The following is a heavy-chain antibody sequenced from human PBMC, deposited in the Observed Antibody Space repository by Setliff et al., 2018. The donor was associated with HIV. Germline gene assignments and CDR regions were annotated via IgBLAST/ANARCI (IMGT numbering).Heavy chain of an antibody. D-gene: IGHD6-13*01. CDR1: GFSLSDAW. V-gene: IGHV3-15*01. J-gene: IGHJ4*02. Sequence: PGGSLRLSCVVSGFSLSDAWMTWVRQAPGKGLEWVGRIKDRSDGERTDYAAPVKGRFTISREDSKNTVFLQMNSLKTEDTGVYYCATDRWGLQWQLGGWGQGTLVTVSS. CDR2: IKDRSDGERT. CDR3: ATDRWGLQWQLGG.